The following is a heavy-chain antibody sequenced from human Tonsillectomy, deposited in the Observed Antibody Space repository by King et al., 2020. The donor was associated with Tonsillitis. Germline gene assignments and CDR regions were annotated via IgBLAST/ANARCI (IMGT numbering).Heavy chain of an antibody. V-gene: IGHV3-30*18. D-gene: IGHD3-22*01. Sequence: VQLVESGGGVVQPGRSLRLSCAASGFTFSSYDMHWVRQALGKGLEWVAVISFDGNNKYYADSVKGRFTISRDNSRNTLYLRMNSLTAEDTAVYYCAKDLGDYYDSSGYFDYWGQGTLVTVSS. CDR2: ISFDGNNK. CDR3: AKDLGDYYDSSGYFDY. CDR1: GFTFSSYD. J-gene: IGHJ4*02.